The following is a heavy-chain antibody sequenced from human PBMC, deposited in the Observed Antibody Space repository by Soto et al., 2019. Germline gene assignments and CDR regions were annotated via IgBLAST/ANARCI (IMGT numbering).Heavy chain of an antibody. CDR3: ARGPMGYGPPYGMDV. J-gene: IGHJ6*02. V-gene: IGHV4-30-4*01. D-gene: IGHD5-18*01. CDR1: GASVTSGDYY. CDR2: MHDSGTT. Sequence: PSETLSLTCSVSGASVTSGDYYWNWIRQTPGTGLEWLGYMHDSGTTSYNPSLKSRVTISRDTSKNQFSLKLSSVTAADTAIYYCARGPMGYGPPYGMDVWGQGTTVTVSS.